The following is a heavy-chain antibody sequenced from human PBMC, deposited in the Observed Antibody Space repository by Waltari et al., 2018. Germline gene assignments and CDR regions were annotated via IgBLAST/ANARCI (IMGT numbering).Heavy chain of an antibody. D-gene: IGHD4-17*01. CDR1: GFALRSYD. V-gene: IGHV3-13*01. J-gene: IGHJ4*01. CDR3: ARGGTVTDFDY. Sequence: EVQLVESGGGLVQPGGSLRLSCAASGFALRSYDMHWVRQATGKGLDWVSSIGTADDTYHSGSVKGRFTISRENAKNSLHLQMNALRAEDTAVYYCARGGTVTDFDYWGHGTLVIVSS. CDR2: IGTADDT.